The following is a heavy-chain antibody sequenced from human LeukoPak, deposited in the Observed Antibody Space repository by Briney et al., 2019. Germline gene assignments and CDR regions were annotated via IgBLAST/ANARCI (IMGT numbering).Heavy chain of an antibody. CDR1: GFSTSSYG. CDR3: SKFVYGSNWLGHFDL. CDR2: ISFDGSKE. D-gene: IGHD6-13*01. V-gene: IGHV3-30*18. J-gene: IGHJ2*01. Sequence: PGRSLRLSCVASGFSTSSYGMHWVRQAPGKGLEWVAVISFDGSKEYFADSVKGRFTISRDNSKNTVYLQMDSLRPEDTAVYFCSKFVYGSNWLGHFDLWGRGTLVTVSS.